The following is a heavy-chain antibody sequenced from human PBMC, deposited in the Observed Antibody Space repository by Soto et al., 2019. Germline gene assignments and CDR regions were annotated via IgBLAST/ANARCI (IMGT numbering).Heavy chain of an antibody. Sequence: SQTLSLTCAISGDSVSSNSAAWNWIRQCPSRGLEWLGRTYYRSRWYNDYAVSVRSRITVNPDTSKNQFSLQLTSVTPEDTAVYYCAGTTSHQWYYMDVWGKGTTVTSP. V-gene: IGHV6-1*01. CDR2: TYYRSRWYN. D-gene: IGHD1-7*01. CDR3: AGTTSHQWYYMDV. J-gene: IGHJ6*03. CDR1: GDSVSSNSAA.